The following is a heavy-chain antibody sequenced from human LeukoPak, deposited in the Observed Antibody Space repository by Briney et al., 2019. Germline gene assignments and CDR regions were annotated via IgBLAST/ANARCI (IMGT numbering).Heavy chain of an antibody. D-gene: IGHD2-2*01. Sequence: KPSETLSLTCAVYGGSFSGYYWSWIRQPPGKGLEWIGEINHSGSTDYNPSLKSRVTISVDTSKNQFSLKLSSVTAADTAVYYCARGRGEYCSSTSCHHYYYYYMDVWGKGTTVTVSS. CDR3: ARGRGEYCSSTSCHHYYYYYMDV. CDR2: INHSGST. V-gene: IGHV4-34*01. J-gene: IGHJ6*03. CDR1: GGSFSGYY.